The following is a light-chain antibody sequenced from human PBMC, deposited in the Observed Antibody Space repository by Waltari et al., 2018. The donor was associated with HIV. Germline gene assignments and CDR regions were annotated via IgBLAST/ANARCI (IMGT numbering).Light chain of an antibody. V-gene: IGKV3-11*01. J-gene: IGKJ2*01. CDR3: QQRSDWPT. Sequence: EIVLTQSPATLSWSPGERATLSCGASQSVRYYLNWYQQKPGQAPRLLIFDASERATGIPARFSGSGSGSDFTLTISSLEPEDFAVYYCQQRSDWPTFGQGTRLEIK. CDR2: DAS. CDR1: QSVRYY.